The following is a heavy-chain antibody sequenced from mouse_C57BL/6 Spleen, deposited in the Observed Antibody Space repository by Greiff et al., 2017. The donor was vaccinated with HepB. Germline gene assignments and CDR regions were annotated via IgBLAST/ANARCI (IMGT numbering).Heavy chain of an antibody. Sequence: VQLQQPGAELVKPGASVKLSCKASGYTLPSSWMQWVKQRPGQGLEWIGEIDPSDSYTNYNQKFKGKATLTVDTSSSTAYMQISSLTSEDSAVYYCARGYYGSSYSYWGQGTTLTVSS. CDR3: ARGYYGSSYSY. CDR1: GYTLPSSW. V-gene: IGHV1-50*01. J-gene: IGHJ2*01. D-gene: IGHD1-1*01. CDR2: IDPSDSYT.